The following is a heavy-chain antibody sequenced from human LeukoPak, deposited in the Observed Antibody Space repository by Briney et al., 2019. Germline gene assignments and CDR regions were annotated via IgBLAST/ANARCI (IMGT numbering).Heavy chain of an antibody. J-gene: IGHJ1*01. Sequence: GGSLRLSCTASGFTFSDYSMNWVRQAPGKGLEWVSSISRRSRHVYYAGPVKGRFTISRANAKNSLYLQMNSLRAEDMAVYFCVRDLMGSGATTAYLHHWGQGTLVTVSS. D-gene: IGHD4/OR15-4a*01. CDR2: ISRRSRHV. V-gene: IGHV3-21*01. CDR1: GFTFSDYS. CDR3: VRDLMGSGATTAYLHH.